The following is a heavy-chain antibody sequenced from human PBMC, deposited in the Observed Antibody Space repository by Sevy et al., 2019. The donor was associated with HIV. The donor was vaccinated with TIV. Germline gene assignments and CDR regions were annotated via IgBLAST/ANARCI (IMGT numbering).Heavy chain of an antibody. J-gene: IGHJ6*02. CDR3: AREGGLVDYGMDV. D-gene: IGHD3-9*01. Sequence: SETLSLTCTVSGGSMGSYYWTWIRQPPGKGLEWIGYLYDTGSTNYNPSLESRVTIPIDTSKNQFSLNLSYVTAADTAVYYCAREGGLVDYGMDVWGQGITVTVSS. CDR1: GGSMGSYY. V-gene: IGHV4-59*01. CDR2: LYDTGST.